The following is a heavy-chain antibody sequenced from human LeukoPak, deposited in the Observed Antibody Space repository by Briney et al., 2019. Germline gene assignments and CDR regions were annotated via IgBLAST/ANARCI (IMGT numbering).Heavy chain of an antibody. Sequence: GGSLRLSCAASGFSFSNYAMSWVRQAPGKGLEWVAVISYDGSNKYYADSVKGRFTISRDNSKNTLYLQMNSLRAEDTAVYYCAKDRSITYSSGCFDYWGQGTLVTVSS. D-gene: IGHD6-19*01. CDR3: AKDRSITYSSGCFDY. V-gene: IGHV3-30*18. CDR2: ISYDGSNK. CDR1: GFSFSNYA. J-gene: IGHJ4*02.